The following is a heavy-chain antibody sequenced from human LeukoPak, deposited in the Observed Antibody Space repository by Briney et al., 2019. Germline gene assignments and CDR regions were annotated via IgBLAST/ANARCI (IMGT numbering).Heavy chain of an antibody. J-gene: IGHJ4*02. Sequence: PGGSLRLSCAASGFTFSSYAMSWVRQAPGKGLEWVSAITGSGGSTYYADSVKGRFTISRDNSKNTLYLQINSLRAEDTAVYYCTQHSGTSGGYRFFYWGQGILVTVSS. CDR1: GFTFSSYA. V-gene: IGHV3-23*01. D-gene: IGHD1-26*01. CDR3: TQHSGTSGGYRFFY. CDR2: ITGSGGST.